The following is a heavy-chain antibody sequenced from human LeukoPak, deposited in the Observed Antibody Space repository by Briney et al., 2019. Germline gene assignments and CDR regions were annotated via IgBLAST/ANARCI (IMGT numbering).Heavy chain of an antibody. V-gene: IGHV4-39*01. CDR2: LYYTGSP. J-gene: IGHJ4*02. CDR3: ARHVVAYDYGDY. Sequence: SETLSLTCIVSGGSISSSTYYWGWTRPPPGKGLEWIGSLYYTGSPYYTPSLKSRVTISVDTSETQFSLGLSSVTAADTAVYYCARHVVAYDYGDYWGQGTLVTVSS. CDR1: GGSISSSTYY. D-gene: IGHD4-17*01.